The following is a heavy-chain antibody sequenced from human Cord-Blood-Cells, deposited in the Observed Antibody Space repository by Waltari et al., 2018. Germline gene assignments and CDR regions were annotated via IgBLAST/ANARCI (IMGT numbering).Heavy chain of an antibody. D-gene: IGHD2-2*01. V-gene: IGHV6-1*01. CDR2: TDDRTKWYN. Sequence: QVQLQQSGPGLVKPSQTLSLTCAISGDSVSSNSAAWNWIRQSPSRGLEWLGRTDDRTKWYNDYAVSVKSRRTRIPDTSKNQISLQLNSVTTEDTAVYYCARDQVGAFDIWGQGTMVTVSS. CDR3: ARDQVGAFDI. CDR1: GDSVSSNSAA. J-gene: IGHJ3*02.